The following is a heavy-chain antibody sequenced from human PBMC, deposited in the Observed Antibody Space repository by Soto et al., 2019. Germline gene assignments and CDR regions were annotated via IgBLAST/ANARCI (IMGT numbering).Heavy chain of an antibody. CDR1: GYIFTSHY. Sequence: QVQLVQSGAEVKKPGASVKVSCKASGYIFTSHYMHWVRQAPGQGLEWMGVINPTGGSTSYAQKFQGRVTMTRDTSTSTVYMELSSLRSEDTAVYYWARKYSSASPSDSWGQGTLVTVSS. CDR2: INPTGGST. J-gene: IGHJ4*02. V-gene: IGHV1-46*01. CDR3: ARKYSSASPSDS. D-gene: IGHD6-6*01.